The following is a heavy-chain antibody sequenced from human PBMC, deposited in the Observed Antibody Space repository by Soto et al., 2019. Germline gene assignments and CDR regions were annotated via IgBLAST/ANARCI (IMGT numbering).Heavy chain of an antibody. D-gene: IGHD2-15*01. CDR1: GYSFTTYW. CDR3: ARLPHGISTLPNLLAY. J-gene: IGHJ4*02. Sequence: PGESLKISCKGSGYSFTTYWIAWVRQMPGKGLEWMGIIYPSDSDTRYSPSFQGQVTISADKTISTAYLQWSSLKASDTATYYCARLPHGISTLPNLLAYWGQRTFVP. CDR2: IYPSDSDT. V-gene: IGHV5-51*01.